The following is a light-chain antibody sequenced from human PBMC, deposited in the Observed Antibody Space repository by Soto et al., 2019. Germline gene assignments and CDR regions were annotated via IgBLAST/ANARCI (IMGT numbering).Light chain of an antibody. CDR1: QSISSW. Sequence: DIQMTQSPSTLSASVGDKVTITCRASQSISSWLAWYQQKPGTAPNLLIYKASTLQGGVPSRYGGSGSGTEFTLTISSLRPDDSAIYYCQQYSDNWTFGQGTKV. V-gene: IGKV1-5*03. CDR2: KAS. J-gene: IGKJ1*01. CDR3: QQYSDNWT.